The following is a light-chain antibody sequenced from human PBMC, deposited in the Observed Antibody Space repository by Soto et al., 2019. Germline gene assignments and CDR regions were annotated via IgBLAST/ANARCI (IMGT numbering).Light chain of an antibody. CDR1: QSVSSY. J-gene: IGKJ5*01. CDR2: GAS. Sequence: EIVMTQSPATLSVSPGERATLSFRASQSVSSYLAWYQQKPGQAPRLLIYGASTRATGLPARFSGSGSGTDFTLTISSLQSEDFATYYCQQANSFPITFGQGTRLEIK. V-gene: IGKV3-15*01. CDR3: QQANSFPIT.